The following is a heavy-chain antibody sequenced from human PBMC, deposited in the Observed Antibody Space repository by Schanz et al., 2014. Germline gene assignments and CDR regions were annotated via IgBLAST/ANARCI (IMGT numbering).Heavy chain of an antibody. J-gene: IGHJ4*02. CDR1: GFGFSSYS. V-gene: IGHV3-66*01. Sequence: EVQLVESGGGVVQPGRSLRLSCAASGFGFSSYSMNWVRQAPGKGLEWVSFIYIGGNTYYADSVKGRFTISRDNSKNTVYIQMNSLRAEDTAVYYCARGGPAYYFDDWGQGTLVTVSS. CDR2: IYIGGNT. CDR3: ARGGPAYYFDD.